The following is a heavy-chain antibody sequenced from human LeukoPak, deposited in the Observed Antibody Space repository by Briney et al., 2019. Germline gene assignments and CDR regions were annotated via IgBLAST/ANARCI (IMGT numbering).Heavy chain of an antibody. Sequence: GGSLRLSCAASGFTFSSYEMSWVRQAPGKGLEWVSYISSSGSTIYYADSVKGRFTISRDNAKNSLYLQMNSLRAEDTAVYYCARAYCSGGSCYFRWFDPWGQGTLVTVSS. CDR3: ARAYCSGGSCYFRWFDP. CDR2: ISSSGSTI. V-gene: IGHV3-48*03. D-gene: IGHD2-15*01. J-gene: IGHJ5*02. CDR1: GFTFSSYE.